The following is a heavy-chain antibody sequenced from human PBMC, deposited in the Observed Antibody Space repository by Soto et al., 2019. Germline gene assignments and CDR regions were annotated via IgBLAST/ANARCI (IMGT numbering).Heavy chain of an antibody. CDR2: IYYSGST. V-gene: IGHV4-30-4*01. CDR1: GGSISSGDYY. D-gene: IGHD3-22*01. J-gene: IGHJ6*02. CDR3: ARETYYYDSSGYWVLYYYGMDV. Sequence: ASETLSLTCTVSGGSISSGDYYWSWIRQPPGKGLEWIGYIYYSGSTYYNPSLKSRVTISVDTSKNQFSLKLSSVTAADTAVYYCARETYYYDSSGYWVLYYYGMDVWGQGTTVTVSS.